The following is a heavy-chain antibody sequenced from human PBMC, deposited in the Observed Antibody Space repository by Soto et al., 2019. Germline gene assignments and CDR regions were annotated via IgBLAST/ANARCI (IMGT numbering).Heavy chain of an antibody. J-gene: IGHJ4*02. V-gene: IGHV4-31*03. D-gene: IGHD5-12*01. Sequence: TLSLTCKVSGDSISSGDFYWSWVRQHPGKGLEWIGYIYYSGSTDYNPSLRSRLTISVDTSKNQFSLELSSVTAADTAVYYCARLAIDGYHYLAYYFDYCGQGSLVPVSA. CDR3: ARLAIDGYHYLAYYFDY. CDR2: IYYSGST. CDR1: GDSISSGDFY.